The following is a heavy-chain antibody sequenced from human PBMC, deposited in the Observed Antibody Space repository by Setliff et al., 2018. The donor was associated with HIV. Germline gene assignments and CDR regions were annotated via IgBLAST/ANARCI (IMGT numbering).Heavy chain of an antibody. Sequence: GESLKISCKGSGYSFTNYWIGWVRQMPGKGLEWVGIIYPGDSDTRYSPSFQGQVTISVDKSINTAYLQWNSLKASDTAMYYCARLWPTGWGTDYWGQGTLVTVS. D-gene: IGHD1-1*01. V-gene: IGHV5-51*01. CDR3: ARLWPTGWGTDY. CDR1: GYSFTNYW. J-gene: IGHJ4*02. CDR2: IYPGDSDT.